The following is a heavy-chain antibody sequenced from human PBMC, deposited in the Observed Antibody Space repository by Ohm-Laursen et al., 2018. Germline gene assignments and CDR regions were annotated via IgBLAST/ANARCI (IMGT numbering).Heavy chain of an antibody. Sequence: SGDLSLTCAVNGESSSGYFWNWIRQPPGKGLEWNGEINQSGSTKYNPSLKRRVTLSADSSNSQFSLRLTSVTAADTATYYCARGSGFFKLDVWGQGTTVTVSS. CDR3: ARGSGFFKLDV. CDR1: GESSSGYF. D-gene: IGHD6-19*01. J-gene: IGHJ6*02. V-gene: IGHV4-34*01. CDR2: INQSGST.